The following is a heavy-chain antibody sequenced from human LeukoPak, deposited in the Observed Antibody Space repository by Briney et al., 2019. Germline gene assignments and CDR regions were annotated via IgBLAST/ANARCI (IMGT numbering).Heavy chain of an antibody. CDR1: GLTFSNSA. J-gene: IGHJ5*02. Sequence: GGSLRLSCAVSGLTFSNSAMSWVRQAPGKGLEWVAFIRYDGSNKYYADSVKGRFTISRDNSENTVSLQMNSLRDEDTAVYYCAKAGDFSPTSPLDPWGQGTLVTVSS. D-gene: IGHD1-14*01. CDR2: IRYDGSNK. CDR3: AKAGDFSPTSPLDP. V-gene: IGHV3-30*02.